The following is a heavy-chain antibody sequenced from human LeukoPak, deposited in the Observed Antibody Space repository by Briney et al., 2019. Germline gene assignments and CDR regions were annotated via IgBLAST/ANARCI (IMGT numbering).Heavy chain of an antibody. CDR1: GFTFSSYS. Sequence: GGSLRLSCAASGFTFSSYSMNWVRQAPGKGLEWVSYIRSSSSTIYYADSVKGRFTISRDNAKNSLYLQMNSLRDEDTAVYYCARDLGVATKSYYFDYWGQGTLVTVSS. D-gene: IGHD5-12*01. V-gene: IGHV3-48*02. CDR3: ARDLGVATKSYYFDY. CDR2: IRSSSSTI. J-gene: IGHJ4*02.